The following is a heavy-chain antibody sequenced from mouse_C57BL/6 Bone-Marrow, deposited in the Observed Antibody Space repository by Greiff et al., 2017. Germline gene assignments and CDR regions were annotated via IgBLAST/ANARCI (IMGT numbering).Heavy chain of an antibody. V-gene: IGHV1-15*01. D-gene: IGHD2-1*01. Sequence: QVHVKQSGAELVRPGASVTLSCKASGYTFTDYEMHWVKQTPVHGLEWIGAIDPETGGTAYNQKFKGKAILTADKSSSTAYMELRSLTSEDSAVYYCTSYGNYSFDYWGQVTTLTVSS. CDR3: TSYGNYSFDY. CDR1: GYTFTDYE. CDR2: IDPETGGT. J-gene: IGHJ2*01.